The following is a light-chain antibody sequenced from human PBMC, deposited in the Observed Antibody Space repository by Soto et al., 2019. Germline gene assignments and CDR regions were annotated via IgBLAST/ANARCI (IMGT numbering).Light chain of an antibody. V-gene: IGKV2-28*01. CDR1: PSLLHNNGYKY. J-gene: IGKJ5*01. CDR2: LGS. CDR3: IQGSQFPMP. Sequence: SLPTLSLHNTSGEPASISGRSSPSLLHNNGYKYLDWYRQMPGQSPQLLIYLGSNRASGVPDRFSGSGSGTDFTLKISRVEAEDVAVYYCIQGSQFPMPFGQGTRLEIK.